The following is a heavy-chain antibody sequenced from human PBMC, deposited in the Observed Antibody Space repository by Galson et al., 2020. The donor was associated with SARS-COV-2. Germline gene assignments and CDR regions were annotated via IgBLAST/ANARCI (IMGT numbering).Heavy chain of an antibody. CDR2: INWNGGST. CDR1: GFTFDDYG. V-gene: IGHV3-20*01. D-gene: IGHD3-3*01. Sequence: GESLKISCAASGFTFDDYGMSWVRQAPGKGLEWVSGINWNGGSTGYADSVKGRFTISRDNAKNSLYLQMNSLRAEDTALYHCATSNVLRFLAPYYYMDVWGKGTTVTVAS. J-gene: IGHJ6*03. CDR3: ATSNVLRFLAPYYYMDV.